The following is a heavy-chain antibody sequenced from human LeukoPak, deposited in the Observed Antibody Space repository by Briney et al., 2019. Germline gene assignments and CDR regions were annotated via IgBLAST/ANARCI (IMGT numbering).Heavy chain of an antibody. CDR1: GFSFRSYW. CDR3: ARDPRSVTYYSDSGSPDK. D-gene: IGHD3-10*01. V-gene: IGHV3-7*04. Sequence: GGSLRLSCVASGFSFRSYWMSWVRQAPGKGLEWVANIKHDGSDQFYVDSVKGRFTVSRDNAKNSLDLQMNSLRGEDTAVYYCARDPRSVTYYSDSGSPDKWGQGTLVTVSS. CDR2: IKHDGSDQ. J-gene: IGHJ4*02.